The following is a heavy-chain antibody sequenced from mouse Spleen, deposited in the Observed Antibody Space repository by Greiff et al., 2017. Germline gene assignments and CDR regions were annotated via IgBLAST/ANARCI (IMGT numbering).Heavy chain of an antibody. D-gene: IGHD2-4*01. J-gene: IGHJ4*01. CDR2: ISSGGGST. Sequence: EVHLVESGGGLVKLGGSLKLSCAASGFTFSSYYMSWVRQTPEKRLEWVATISSGGGSTYYPDSVKGRFTISRDNAKNTLYLQMSSLNSEDTAVYYCARDDYDGEYAMDYWGQGTSVTVSS. CDR1: GFTFSSYY. CDR3: ARDDYDGEYAMDY. V-gene: IGHV5-12-1*01.